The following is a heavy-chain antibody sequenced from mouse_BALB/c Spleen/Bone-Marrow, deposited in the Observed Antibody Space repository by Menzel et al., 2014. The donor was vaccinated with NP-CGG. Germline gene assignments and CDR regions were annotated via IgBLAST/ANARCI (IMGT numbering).Heavy chain of an antibody. D-gene: IGHD2-14*01. CDR1: GYAFTNYL. Sequence: VQLQQSGAELVRPGTSVKVSCKASGYAFTNYLIEWVKQRPGQGLEWIGVINPGSGGTNYNEKFKGKATLTADKSSSIAHMQLSAQPSDDSAVYFCARGDYRCGGYAYWGQGTLITGS. CDR3: ARGDYRCGGYAY. V-gene: IGHV1-54*01. J-gene: IGHJ3*01. CDR2: INPGSGGT.